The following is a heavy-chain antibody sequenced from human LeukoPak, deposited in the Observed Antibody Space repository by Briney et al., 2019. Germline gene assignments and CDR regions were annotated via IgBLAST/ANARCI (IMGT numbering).Heavy chain of an antibody. J-gene: IGHJ4*02. V-gene: IGHV4-39*07. D-gene: IGHD2-2*01. CDR3: ARDTGPSGTAFDY. Sequence: PSETLSLTCTVSGGSISSGSSYWVWIRQPPGKGLEWIGTVYYSGSTYYNPSLKSRVTISVDTSKNQFSLKLSSVTAADTAVYYCARDTGPSGTAFDYWAQGTLVTVSS. CDR2: VYYSGST. CDR1: GGSISSGSSY.